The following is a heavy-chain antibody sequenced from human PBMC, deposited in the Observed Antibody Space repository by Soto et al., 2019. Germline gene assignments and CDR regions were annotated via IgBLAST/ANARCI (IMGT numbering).Heavy chain of an antibody. J-gene: IGHJ4*01. Sequence: EVQLLQSGGGLVQPGGSLRLSCMASGFPSSTSGFSTYAMTWVRQPPGKGLEWVSVITGSGSHSYYADSVKGRFTISRDNSRNTLFLQMDSLRADDTAVYFCAKGTSSEFLLSFDDWGHGTLVTVSS. V-gene: IGHV3-23*01. D-gene: IGHD3-10*01. CDR3: AKGTSSEFLLSFDD. CDR2: ITGSGSHS. CDR1: GFPSSTSGFSTYA.